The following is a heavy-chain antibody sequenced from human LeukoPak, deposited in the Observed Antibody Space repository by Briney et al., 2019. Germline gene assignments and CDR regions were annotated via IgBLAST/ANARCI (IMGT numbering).Heavy chain of an antibody. J-gene: IGHJ4*02. V-gene: IGHV4-59*01. D-gene: IGHD3-10*01. CDR3: ARERRSGTYYYFDY. CDR2: IAYSGST. Sequence: SETLPLTCTVSSGAISNYYWSWIRQPPGKGLEWIGYIAYSGSTNYNPSLKSRVSMSVHTSKNQFSLKLSSVTAADTAVYYCARERRSGTYYYFDYWGQGILVTVSS. CDR1: SGAISNYY.